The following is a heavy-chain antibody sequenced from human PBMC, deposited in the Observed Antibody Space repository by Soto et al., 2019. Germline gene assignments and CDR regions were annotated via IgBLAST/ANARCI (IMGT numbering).Heavy chain of an antibody. J-gene: IGHJ6*02. CDR2: IIPIFSSR. D-gene: IGHD3-16*01. V-gene: IGHV1-69*01. CDR3: ARGETYLGV. CDR1: RDTFNKYA. Sequence: QVQLVQSGAEVKKPGSSVKVSCKTSRDTFNKYAFNWVRQAPGQGLEWMGWIIPIFSSRNYAEKFQGRVTITADDSTSTAYMEPRSLRFEDTAVYSCARGETYLGVWGHAANVTVSS.